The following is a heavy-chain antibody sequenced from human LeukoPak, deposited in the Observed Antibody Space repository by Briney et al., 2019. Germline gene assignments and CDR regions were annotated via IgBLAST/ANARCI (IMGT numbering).Heavy chain of an antibody. CDR2: INSDGSST. CDR3: ARASLMTRAFDI. J-gene: IGHJ3*02. V-gene: IGHV3-74*01. D-gene: IGHD2-8*01. CDR1: GFTFSSYW. Sequence: GSLRLSCAASGFTFSSYWMHWVRQAPGKGLVWVSRINSDGSSTSYADSVKGRFTISRDNAKNTLYLQMNSLRAGDTAVYYCARASLMTRAFDIWGQGTMVTVSS.